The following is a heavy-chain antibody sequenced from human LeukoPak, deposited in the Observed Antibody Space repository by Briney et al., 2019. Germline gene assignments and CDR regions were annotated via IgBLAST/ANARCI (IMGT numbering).Heavy chain of an antibody. V-gene: IGHV5-51*01. CDR2: IYPGNSDT. CDR3: ARHPGPYCGGDCYEVFEY. J-gene: IGHJ4*02. CDR1: GYILTNNW. Sequence: GESLKISCKISGYILTNNWIGWVRQVPGKGLEWMGLIYPGNSDTKYSPSFQGQVTISADRSISTAYLQWSSLKASDSAMYYCARHPGPYCGGDCYEVFEYWGQGTLVTVSS. D-gene: IGHD2-21*02.